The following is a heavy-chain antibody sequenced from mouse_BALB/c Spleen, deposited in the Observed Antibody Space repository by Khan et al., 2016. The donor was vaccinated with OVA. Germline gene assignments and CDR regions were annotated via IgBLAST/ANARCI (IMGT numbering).Heavy chain of an antibody. V-gene: IGHV3-6*02. CDR1: GYSITNGYF. CDR2: IRSDGNT. J-gene: IGHJ3*01. CDR3: AREGSTGPAWFTY. D-gene: IGHD1-1*01. Sequence: EVQLQESGPGLVKPSQSLSLTCSVTGYSITNGYFWNWIRQFPGNNLEWMGYIRSDGNTNYNPSLKNRISITRDTSKNQFFLNLNSVTPEDTATYYCAREGSTGPAWFTYWGQGTLVTVSA.